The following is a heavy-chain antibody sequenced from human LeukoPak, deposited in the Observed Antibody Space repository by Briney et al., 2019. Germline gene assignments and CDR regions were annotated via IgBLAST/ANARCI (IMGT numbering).Heavy chain of an antibody. Sequence: SETLSLTCTVSGGSISSSSYYWGWIRQPPGKGLEWTGSIYYSGSTNYKSPLKSRVTMSGDTSKNQFSLELRSVTAADTAVYYCARHAESGYDRFDRWGQGTLVTVSS. V-gene: IGHV4-39*01. CDR2: IYYSGST. CDR3: ARHAESGYDRFDR. D-gene: IGHD5-12*01. J-gene: IGHJ5*02. CDR1: GGSISSSSYY.